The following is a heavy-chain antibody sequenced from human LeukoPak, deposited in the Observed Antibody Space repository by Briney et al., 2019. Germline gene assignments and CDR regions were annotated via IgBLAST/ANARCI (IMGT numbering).Heavy chain of an antibody. J-gene: IGHJ4*02. CDR1: GGSIRSSYYY. V-gene: IGHV4-31*03. Sequence: PSETLSLTCTVSGGSIRSSYYYWSWIRQHPGKGLEWIGYIYYSGSTYYNPSLKSRVTISVDTSKNQFSLKLSSVTAADTAVYYCARSYGGNSLSFDYWGQGTLVTVSS. CDR3: ARSYGGNSLSFDY. D-gene: IGHD4-23*01. CDR2: IYYSGST.